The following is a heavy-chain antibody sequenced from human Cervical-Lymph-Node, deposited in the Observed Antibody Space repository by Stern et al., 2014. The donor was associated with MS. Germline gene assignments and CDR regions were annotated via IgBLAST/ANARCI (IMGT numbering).Heavy chain of an antibody. CDR3: ARDDENEYFHDF. D-gene: IGHD2/OR15-2a*01. V-gene: IGHV3-7*01. J-gene: IGHJ4*02. CDR2: INHDGSEK. CDR1: GFTFSNYW. Sequence: EVHLVESGGGLVQPGGSLRLSCVASGFTFSNYWMSWVRQGPGKGLEWVANINHDGSEKYYVDPVKGRFTISRDKAKNSLYLQMNSLRAEDTAVYYCARDDENEYFHDFWGQGTLVTVSS.